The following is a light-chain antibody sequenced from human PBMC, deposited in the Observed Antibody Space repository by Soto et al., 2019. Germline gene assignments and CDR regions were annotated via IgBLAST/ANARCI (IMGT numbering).Light chain of an antibody. J-gene: IGKJ4*01. Sequence: IVLTQSPAILALSPGDRATLSCRASQSVSSSYLAWYQHKPGQAPRLLIHGASSRVTGIPDRFSGSGSGKNFNLTITRLEPEDFAVYYCQQYQSLTFGGGTKVEIK. CDR2: GAS. CDR1: QSVSSSY. V-gene: IGKV3-20*01. CDR3: QQYQSLT.